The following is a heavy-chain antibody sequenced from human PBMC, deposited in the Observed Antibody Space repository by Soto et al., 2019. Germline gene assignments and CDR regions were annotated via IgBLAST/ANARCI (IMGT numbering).Heavy chain of an antibody. J-gene: IGHJ4*01. D-gene: IGHD6-19*01. Sequence: QVQLVQSGAEVKKPGASVNVSCTASGYTFSSYDITVVLQANGQGLAWMGWLNPNSGDTGYAQKFQGRVTLTRNTSINTAYIELSSLTSDDTAVYYCATSGGGLYRYWCHGTLVTVSS. V-gene: IGHV1-8*01. CDR3: ATSGGGLYRY. CDR2: LNPNSGDT. CDR1: GYTFSSYD.